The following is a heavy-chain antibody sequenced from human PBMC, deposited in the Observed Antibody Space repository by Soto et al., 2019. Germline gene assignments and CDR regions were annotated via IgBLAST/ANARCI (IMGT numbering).Heavy chain of an antibody. V-gene: IGHV4-61*01. Sequence: SETLSLTCTVSGGSISSSSYYWSWIRQPPGKGLEWIGYIYYSGSTNYNPSLKSRVTISVDTSKNQFSLKLSSVTAADTAVYYCARVTATVVDFWREYYYYYMDVWGKGTTVTVSS. CDR1: GGSISSSSYY. J-gene: IGHJ6*03. CDR3: ARVTATVVDFWREYYYYYMDV. CDR2: IYYSGST. D-gene: IGHD3-3*01.